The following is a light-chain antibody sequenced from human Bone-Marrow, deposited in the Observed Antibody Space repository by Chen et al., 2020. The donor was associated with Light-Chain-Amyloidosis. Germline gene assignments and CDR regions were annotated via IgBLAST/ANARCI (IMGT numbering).Light chain of an antibody. J-gene: IGLJ1*01. V-gene: IGLV2-14*01. CDR1: SSDVGGDNH. CDR2: EVT. CDR3: SSYTITNTLV. Sequence: QSALTQPASASGSPVQSLTIPCTGTSSDVGGDNHVSWYQQHPDKAPKLMIYEVTNRPSWVPDRFSGSKSDNTASLTISGLQTEDEADYFCSSYTITNTLVFGSGTRVTVL.